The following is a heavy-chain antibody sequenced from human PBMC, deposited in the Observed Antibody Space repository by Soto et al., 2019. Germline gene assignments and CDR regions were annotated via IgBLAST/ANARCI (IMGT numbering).Heavy chain of an antibody. V-gene: IGHV3-30*18. CDR2: ISYDGSNK. Sequence: QVQLVESGGGVVQPGRSLRLSCAASGFTISSYGMHWVRQAPGKGLEWVAVISYDGSNKYYADSVKGRFTISRDNSKNTLYLQMNSLRAEDTAVYYCAKEDYYDSSGYYYWGQGTLVTVSS. D-gene: IGHD3-22*01. J-gene: IGHJ4*02. CDR3: AKEDYYDSSGYYY. CDR1: GFTISSYG.